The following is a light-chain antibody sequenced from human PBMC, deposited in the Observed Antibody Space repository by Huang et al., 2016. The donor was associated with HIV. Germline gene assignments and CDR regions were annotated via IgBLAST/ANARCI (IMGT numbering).Light chain of an antibody. CDR2: WAS. CDR3: HQYYTTPQT. J-gene: IGKJ2*01. Sequence: DIVMTQSPDSLAVSLGERATINCKSRQSVFYNSNSRNYLAGYQQKTGQPPKLLIYWASTRESGVPERCSGSGSGTDFTLTISSSQAEDVAVYYCHQYYTTPQTFGQGTRLEIK. CDR1: QSVFYNSNSRNY. V-gene: IGKV4-1*01.